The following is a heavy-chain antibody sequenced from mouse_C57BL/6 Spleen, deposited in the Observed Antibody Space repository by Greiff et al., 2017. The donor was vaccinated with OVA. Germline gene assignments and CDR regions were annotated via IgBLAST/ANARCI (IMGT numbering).Heavy chain of an antibody. J-gene: IGHJ4*01. CDR2: ISDGGSYT. CDR1: GFTFSSYA. Sequence: EVKLVESGGGLVKPGGSLKLSCAASGFTFSSYAMSWVRQTPEKRLEWVATISDGGSYTYYPDNVKGRFTISRDNAKNNLYLQMSHLKSEDTAMYYCATDSSCYYAMDYWGQGTSVTVSS. V-gene: IGHV5-4*01. D-gene: IGHD3-2*02. CDR3: ATDSSCYYAMDY.